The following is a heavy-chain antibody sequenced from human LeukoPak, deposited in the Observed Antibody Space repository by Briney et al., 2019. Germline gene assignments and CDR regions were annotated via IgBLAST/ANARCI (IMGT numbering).Heavy chain of an antibody. J-gene: IGHJ4*02. Sequence: SETLSLTCAVYGGSSSGYYWSWIRQPPGKGLEWIGYIYYSGSTNYNPSLKSRVTISVDTSKNQFSLKLSSVTAADTAVYYCARGYYDFWSARAGRYYFDYWGQGTLVTVSS. CDR1: GGSSSGYY. CDR2: IYYSGST. D-gene: IGHD3-3*01. V-gene: IGHV4-59*01. CDR3: ARGYYDFWSARAGRYYFDY.